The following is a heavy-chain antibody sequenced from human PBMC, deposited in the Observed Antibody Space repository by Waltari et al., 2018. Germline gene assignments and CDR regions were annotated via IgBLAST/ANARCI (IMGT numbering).Heavy chain of an antibody. CDR2: IYYSGST. CDR1: GGSISSYY. D-gene: IGHD3-16*01. CDR3: ARTSPRGDAFDI. Sequence: QVQLQESGPGLVKPSETLSLTCTVPGGSISSYYWSWIRQPPGKGLEWIGYIYYSGSTNYNPSLKSRVTISVDTSKNQFSLKLSSVTAADTAVYYCARTSPRGDAFDIWGQGTMVTVSS. V-gene: IGHV4-59*01. J-gene: IGHJ3*02.